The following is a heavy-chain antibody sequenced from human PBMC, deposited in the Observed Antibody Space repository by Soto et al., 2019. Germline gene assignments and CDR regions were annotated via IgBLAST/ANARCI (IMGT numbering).Heavy chain of an antibody. Sequence: QVQLVESGGGLVKPGGSLRLSCAASGFTFSDYYMSWIRQAPGKGLEWVSYISSGGSTIYYADSVKGRFTISRDNAKNSLYMQMNSLRAEDTAVYYGASRSGYVDYYGMDVWGRGTTVTVSS. J-gene: IGHJ6*02. CDR2: ISSGGSTI. CDR3: ASRSGYVDYYGMDV. CDR1: GFTFSDYY. D-gene: IGHD5-12*01. V-gene: IGHV3-11*01.